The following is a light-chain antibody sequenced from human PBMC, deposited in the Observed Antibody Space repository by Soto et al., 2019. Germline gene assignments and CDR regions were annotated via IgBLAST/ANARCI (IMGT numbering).Light chain of an antibody. CDR2: GAS. Sequence: EIVLTQSPGTLSLSPGERATLSCRASQSVSSSSLAWYQRKPGQAPRLLIYGASSRATGIPDRFSGSGSGTDFTLPISRLEPEDFAVYYCQQYGSSPGTFGQGTKVEIK. CDR1: QSVSSSS. J-gene: IGKJ1*01. CDR3: QQYGSSPGT. V-gene: IGKV3-20*01.